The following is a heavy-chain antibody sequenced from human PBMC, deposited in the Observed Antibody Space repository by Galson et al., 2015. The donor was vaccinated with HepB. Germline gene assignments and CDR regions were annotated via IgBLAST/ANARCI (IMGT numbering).Heavy chain of an antibody. V-gene: IGHV3-53*04. D-gene: IGHD3-22*01. Sequence: SLRLSCAASGFTVSSNYMSWVRQAPGKGLEWVSIIYSGTSTHYADSVRGRFTISGHNFKNTLYLQMNSLRAEDTAVYYCARGPRYYYDSSGPGYFDYWGQGTLVTVSS. CDR3: ARGPRYYYDSSGPGYFDY. CDR2: IYSGTST. CDR1: GFTVSSNY. J-gene: IGHJ4*02.